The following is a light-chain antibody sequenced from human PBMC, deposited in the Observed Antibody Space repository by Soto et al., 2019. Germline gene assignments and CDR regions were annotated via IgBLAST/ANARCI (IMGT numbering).Light chain of an antibody. V-gene: IGKV3-15*01. CDR3: QQSNNWPYT. Sequence: EIVLTQSPATLSVSPGERATLSCRASQSINSNLAWYQQKPGQAPRLLIYGASTRATGIPARFSGSGSGTEFTLTISSLQSEDFAVYYCQQSNNWPYTFGHGTRLDIK. CDR1: QSINSN. CDR2: GAS. J-gene: IGKJ2*01.